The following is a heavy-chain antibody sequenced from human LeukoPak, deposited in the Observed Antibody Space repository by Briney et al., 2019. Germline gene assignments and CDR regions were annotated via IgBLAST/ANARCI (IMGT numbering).Heavy chain of an antibody. CDR1: GYTFTSYD. CDR3: ARGLARTSMVTRGGVRFDY. D-gene: IGHD5-18*01. Sequence: GASVKVSCKASGYTFTSYDINWVRQATGRGLEWTGWMNPNSGNTGYAQKFQGRVTMTRNTSISTAYMELSSLRSEDTAVYYCARGLARTSMVTRGGVRFDYWGQGTLVTVSS. CDR2: MNPNSGNT. J-gene: IGHJ4*02. V-gene: IGHV1-8*01.